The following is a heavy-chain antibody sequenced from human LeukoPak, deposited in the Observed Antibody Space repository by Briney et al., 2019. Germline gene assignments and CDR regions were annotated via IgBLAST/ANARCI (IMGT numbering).Heavy chain of an antibody. V-gene: IGHV3-15*01. CDR3: TTEESKDYDFWSGNYIPYNWFDP. J-gene: IGHJ5*02. CDR2: IKSKTDGGTT. D-gene: IGHD3-3*01. CDR1: GFTFSNAW. Sequence: PGGSLRLSCAASGFTFSNAWMSWVRQAPGKGLEWVGRIKSKTDGGTTDYAAPVKGRFTISRDDSKNTLYLQMNSLKTEDTAVYYCTTEESKDYDFWSGNYIPYNWFDPWGQGTLVTVSS.